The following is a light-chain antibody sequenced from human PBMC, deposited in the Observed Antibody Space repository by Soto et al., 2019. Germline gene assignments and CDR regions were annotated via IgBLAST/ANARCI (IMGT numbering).Light chain of an antibody. J-gene: IGLJ2*01. CDR1: SSDVGGYNY. CDR3: SSYTSSSTRV. Sequence: QSALTQPASVSGSPGQSITISCTGTSSDVGGYNYVSWYQQDPGKAPKLMIYDVSNRPSGVSNRFSGSKSGNTASLTISGPQAEDEADYYCSSYTSSSTRVFGGGTKLTVL. CDR2: DVS. V-gene: IGLV2-14*01.